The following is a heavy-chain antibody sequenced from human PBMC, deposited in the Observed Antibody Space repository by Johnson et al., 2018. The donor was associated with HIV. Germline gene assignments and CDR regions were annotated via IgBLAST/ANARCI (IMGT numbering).Heavy chain of an antibody. CDR2: ISSSGSTI. J-gene: IGHJ3*02. V-gene: IGHV3-11*04. CDR1: GFTFSVYY. D-gene: IGHD6-6*01. CDR3: PLSGSSVVVVFDI. Sequence: QVQLVESGGGLVKPGGSLRLSCAASGFTFSVYYMSWIRQAPGKGLEWVSYISSSGSTIYYADSVKGRFTISRDNAKNSLYLQMNSLSAEDTAVYYRPLSGSSVVVVFDIWGQGTMVTVSS.